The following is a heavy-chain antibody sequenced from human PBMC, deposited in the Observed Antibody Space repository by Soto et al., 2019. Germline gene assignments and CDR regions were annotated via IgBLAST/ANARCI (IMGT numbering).Heavy chain of an antibody. J-gene: IGHJ6*02. Sequence: SETLSLTCTVSGGSISSYYWSWIRQPPGKGLEWIGYIYYSGSTNYNPSLKSRVTISVDTSKNQFSLKLSSVTAADTAVYYCARDCSSTSCYAHYYYGMDVWGQGTTVTVSS. CDR2: IYYSGST. D-gene: IGHD2-2*01. V-gene: IGHV4-59*01. CDR3: ARDCSSTSCYAHYYYGMDV. CDR1: GGSISSYY.